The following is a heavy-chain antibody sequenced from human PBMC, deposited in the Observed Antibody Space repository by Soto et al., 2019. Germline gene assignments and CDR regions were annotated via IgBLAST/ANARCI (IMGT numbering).Heavy chain of an antibody. V-gene: IGHV1-69*12. Sequence: QVQLVQSGAEVKKPGSSVKVSCKASGGTFSSYAISWVRQAPGQGLEWMGGIIPIFGTANYAQKFQGIVPLTAVDSRSTAYMALSSLRSADTAVFSGARMTAAGQWWFGPWGQGTLVTVSS. CDR1: GGTFSSYA. J-gene: IGHJ5*02. D-gene: IGHD6-13*01. CDR2: IIPIFGTA. CDR3: ARMTAAGQWWFGP.